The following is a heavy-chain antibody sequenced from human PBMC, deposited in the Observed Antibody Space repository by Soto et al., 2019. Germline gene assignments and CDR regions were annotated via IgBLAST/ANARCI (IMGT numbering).Heavy chain of an antibody. CDR2: IYYSGST. J-gene: IGHJ4*02. CDR1: GGSIISYY. Sequence: QVQLQESGPGLVKPSETLSLTCTVSGGSIISYYWSWIRQPPRKGLEWIGYIYYSGSTNYNPSLKSRVTISVDTSKNQFSLKLSSVTAADTAVYYCARHVHGSGWFAHFDYWGQGTLVTVSS. V-gene: IGHV4-59*08. D-gene: IGHD6-19*01. CDR3: ARHVHGSGWFAHFDY.